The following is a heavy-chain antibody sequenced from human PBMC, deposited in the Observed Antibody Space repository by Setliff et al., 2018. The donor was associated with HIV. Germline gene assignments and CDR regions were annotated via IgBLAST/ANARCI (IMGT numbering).Heavy chain of an antibody. CDR1: GGSFSGYY. J-gene: IGHJ6*03. V-gene: IGHV4-34*01. CDR3: ALTGHRLLRGYMDV. CDR2: INHSGST. D-gene: IGHD2-15*01. Sequence: LSLTCAVYGGSFSGYYWSWIRQPPGKGLEWIGEINHSGSTNYNPSLKSRVTMSLDTSKKHFSLNLKSVTAADTAVYYCALTGHRLLRGYMDVWGKGTTVTVSS.